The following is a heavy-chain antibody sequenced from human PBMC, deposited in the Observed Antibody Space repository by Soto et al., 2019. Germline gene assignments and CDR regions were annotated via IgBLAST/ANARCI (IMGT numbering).Heavy chain of an antibody. J-gene: IGHJ6*02. V-gene: IGHV3-23*01. Sequence: PGGSLRLSCAASGFTFSSYAMSWVRQAPGKGLEWVSGISSSGGSTYYADSVKGRFTISRDNSKNTLFLRMNRPRVEDTAVYYCMRPAPRGRHYFYFGMDVWGQGTTV. CDR2: ISSSGGST. CDR1: GFTFSSYA. CDR3: MRPAPRGRHYFYFGMDV. D-gene: IGHD3-10*01.